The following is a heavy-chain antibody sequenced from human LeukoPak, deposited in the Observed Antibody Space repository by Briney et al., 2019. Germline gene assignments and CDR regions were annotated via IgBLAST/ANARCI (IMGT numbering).Heavy chain of an antibody. CDR2: ISGSGGST. Sequence: PGGSLRLSCPASGFTFSSYAMSWVRQAPGKGLEWVSAISGSGGSTYYADSVKGRFTISRDNSKNTLYLQMNSLRAEDTAIYYCARSGYTSGTGKFDNWGQGTLLTVSS. D-gene: IGHD6-19*01. J-gene: IGHJ4*02. CDR3: ARSGYTSGTGKFDN. CDR1: GFTFSSYA. V-gene: IGHV3-23*01.